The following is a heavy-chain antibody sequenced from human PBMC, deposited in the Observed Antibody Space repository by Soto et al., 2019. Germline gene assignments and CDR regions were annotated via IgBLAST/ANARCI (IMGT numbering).Heavy chain of an antibody. CDR3: PRDPGGYSGSAPPYSYSGMDV. V-gene: IGHV6-1*01. D-gene: IGHD5-12*01. CDR2: TYYRSKWYN. J-gene: IGHJ6*04. CDR1: GDSVSSNSAA. Sequence: PSQTLSLTCAISGDSVSSNSAAWNWIRQSPSRGLEWLGRTYYRSKWYNDYAVSVKSRITINPDTSKNQFSLQLNSVTPEDTAVYSCPRDPGGYSGSAPPYSYSGMDVWGKGHTVTVPS.